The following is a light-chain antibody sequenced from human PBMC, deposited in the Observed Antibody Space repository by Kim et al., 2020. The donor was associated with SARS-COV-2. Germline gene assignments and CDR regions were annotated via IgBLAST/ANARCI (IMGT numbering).Light chain of an antibody. J-gene: IGLJ3*02. CDR3: QAWDSSTNWK. V-gene: IGLV3-1*01. Sequence: VSPGQTSSITCSGDKLGDKYACWYQQKPGQSPVMVIYQNTKRPSGIPERFSGSKSGNTATLTISGTQALDEADYYCQAWDSSTNWKFGGGTQLTVL. CDR1: KLGDKY. CDR2: QNT.